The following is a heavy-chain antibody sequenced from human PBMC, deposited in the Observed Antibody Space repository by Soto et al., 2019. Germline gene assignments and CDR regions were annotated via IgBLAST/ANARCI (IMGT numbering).Heavy chain of an antibody. CDR1: GFTFSSYA. D-gene: IGHD4-17*01. CDR2: ISGSGGST. J-gene: IGHJ1*01. CDR3: AKDKLAETTANN. Sequence: GGSLRLSCAASGFTFSSYAMSWVRQAPGKGLEWVSAISGSGGSTYYADSVKGRFTISRDNSKNTLYLQMSSLRAEDTAVYYCAKDKLAETTANNWGQGTLVTVSS. V-gene: IGHV3-23*01.